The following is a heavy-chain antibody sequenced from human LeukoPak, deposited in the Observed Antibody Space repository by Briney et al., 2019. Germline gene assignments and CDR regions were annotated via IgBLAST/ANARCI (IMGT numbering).Heavy chain of an antibody. Sequence: GRSLRLSCAASGFTFSSYGMHWIRQAPGKGLEWVAVVSDDGNRQIYADSVKGRFTVSRDNSKNTLELQMTSLRTEDTAIYFCAAMAVVPAANGYFRDYRGQGTLVTVSP. D-gene: IGHD2-2*01. CDR2: VSDDGNRQ. V-gene: IGHV3-30*03. J-gene: IGHJ4*02. CDR3: AAMAVVPAANGYFRDY. CDR1: GFTFSSYG.